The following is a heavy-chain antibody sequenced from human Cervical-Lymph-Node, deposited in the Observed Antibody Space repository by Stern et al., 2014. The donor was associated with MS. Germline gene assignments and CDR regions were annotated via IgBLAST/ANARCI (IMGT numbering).Heavy chain of an antibody. Sequence: VQLVESGAEVKKPGASVKVSCKASGYTFTSYFMHWVRQAPGQGLDWMGIINPSGGSTSYTQEFQGRVTMTRDTSTSTVYMELSSLRSEDTAVYYCARGTATFMDVWGQGTTVTVSS. CDR1: GYTFTSYF. CDR2: INPSGGST. V-gene: IGHV1-46*01. CDR3: ARGTATFMDV. J-gene: IGHJ6*02.